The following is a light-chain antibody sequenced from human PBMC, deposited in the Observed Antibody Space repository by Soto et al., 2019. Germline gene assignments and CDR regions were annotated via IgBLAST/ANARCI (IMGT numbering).Light chain of an antibody. Sequence: QSALTQPASVSGSPGQSITISCTGTSSDVGGYNYVSWYQKHPGKAPKLMIYDVSNRPAGVSNRFSGSKSGNTASLTISGLQAEDEADYYCNSYTSSSTSWVFGGGTKLTVL. J-gene: IGLJ2*01. CDR2: DVS. CDR3: NSYTSSSTSWV. CDR1: SSDVGGYNY. V-gene: IGLV2-14*01.